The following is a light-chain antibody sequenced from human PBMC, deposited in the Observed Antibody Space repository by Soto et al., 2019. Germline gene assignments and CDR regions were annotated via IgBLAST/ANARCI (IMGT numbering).Light chain of an antibody. V-gene: IGKV1-5*03. CDR1: QSISSW. CDR3: QQYNNHRT. Sequence: DIQMTQSPSTLSASVGDRVTITCRASQSISSWLAWYQQKPGKAPKLLIYKASSLESGVPSRFSGSGSGTEFTLTINSLQPDDFATYYCQQYNNHRTFGQGTKVDIK. J-gene: IGKJ1*01. CDR2: KAS.